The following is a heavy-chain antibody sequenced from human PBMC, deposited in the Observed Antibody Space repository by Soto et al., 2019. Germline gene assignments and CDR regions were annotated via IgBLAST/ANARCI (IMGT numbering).Heavy chain of an antibody. CDR2: ISDDGSHK. CDR1: GLTFSNYG. V-gene: IGHV3-30*18. Sequence: QVQLVESGGGVVQPGRSLRLSCTASGLTFSNYGMHWVRQGPGKGLEWVAVISDDGSHKYYTESVKGRFTIYRDNAKNTVYLQMDSLRADDTAVYYCAKDRYSTSPGHLEYWGQGTLVSVSS. J-gene: IGHJ4*02. CDR3: AKDRYSTSPGHLEY. D-gene: IGHD6-6*01.